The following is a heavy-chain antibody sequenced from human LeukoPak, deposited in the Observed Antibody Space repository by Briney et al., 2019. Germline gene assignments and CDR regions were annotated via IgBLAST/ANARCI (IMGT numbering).Heavy chain of an antibody. CDR1: GFTVSTNC. V-gene: IGHV3-66*01. Sequence: GGSLRLSCVASGFTVSTNCMSWFRQAPGKGLECVSVIQTGGSIFHADSVKGRFTISRDNSKNTVYLQMNSLRAEDTAVYYCARVDGYSCSGSWFDPWGQGTLVTVSS. J-gene: IGHJ5*02. CDR3: ARVDGYSCSGSWFDP. CDR2: IQTGGSI. D-gene: IGHD3-10*01.